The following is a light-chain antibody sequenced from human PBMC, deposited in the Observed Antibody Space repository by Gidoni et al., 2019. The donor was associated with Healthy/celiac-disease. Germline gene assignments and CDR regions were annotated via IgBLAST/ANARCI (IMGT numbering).Light chain of an antibody. V-gene: IGKV3-11*01. CDR1: QSVSSY. CDR3: QQRSNWPLT. CDR2: DAS. J-gene: IGKJ4*01. Sequence: IVLTQSPATLSLSPGERATLSCRASQSVSSYLAWYQQKPGQAPRLLIYDASNRATGIPARFSGSGSGTDFTLTISSLEPEDCAVYYCQQRSNWPLTFXGXTKVEIK.